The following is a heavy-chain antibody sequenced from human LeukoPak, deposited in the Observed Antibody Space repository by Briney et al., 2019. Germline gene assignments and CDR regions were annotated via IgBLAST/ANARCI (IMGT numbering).Heavy chain of an antibody. J-gene: IGHJ3*02. Sequence: PSGTLSLTCTVSGGSISSSSYYWGWIRQPPGKGLEWIGSIYYSGSTYYNPSLKSRVTISVDTSKNQFSLKLSSVTAADTAVHYCARYPVSSGYSNAFDIWGQGTMVTVSS. V-gene: IGHV4-39*01. D-gene: IGHD3-22*01. CDR1: GGSISSSSYY. CDR3: ARYPVSSGYSNAFDI. CDR2: IYYSGST.